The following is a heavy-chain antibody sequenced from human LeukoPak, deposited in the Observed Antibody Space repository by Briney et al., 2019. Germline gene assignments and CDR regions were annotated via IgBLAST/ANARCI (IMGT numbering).Heavy chain of an antibody. CDR2: ISSSSSYT. V-gene: IGHV3-11*06. Sequence: GGSLRLSCAASGFTFSDYYMSWIRQAPGKGLGWVSYISSSSSYTNYADSVKGRFTISRDNAKNSLYLQMNSLRAEDTAVYYCARAGGSYQDDAFDIWGQGTMVTVSS. J-gene: IGHJ3*02. CDR3: ARAGGSYQDDAFDI. CDR1: GFTFSDYY. D-gene: IGHD1-26*01.